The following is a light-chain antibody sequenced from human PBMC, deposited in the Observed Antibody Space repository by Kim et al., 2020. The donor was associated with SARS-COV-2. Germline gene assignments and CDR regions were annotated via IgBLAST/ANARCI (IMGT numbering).Light chain of an antibody. CDR3: GADHGSGHKFVYV. J-gene: IGLJ1*01. Sequence: TYTLSSGYSNYKVDWYQQRPGKGPRFVMRVGTGGSVGSKGDGIPDRFSVLGSGLNRYLIIKNIQEEDESDYHCGADHGSGHKFVYVFGTGTKVTVL. CDR2: VGTGGSVG. V-gene: IGLV9-49*01. CDR1: SGYSNYK.